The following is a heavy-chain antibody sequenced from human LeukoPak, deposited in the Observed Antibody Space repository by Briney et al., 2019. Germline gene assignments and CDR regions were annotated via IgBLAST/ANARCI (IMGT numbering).Heavy chain of an antibody. D-gene: IGHD5-12*01. CDR1: GFTFSSYG. J-gene: IGHJ4*02. CDR3: AKPPTEIVEDQGLPDY. V-gene: IGHV3-23*01. Sequence: PGGSLRLSCAASGFTFSSYGMSWVRQAPGKGLEWVSAISGSGGSTYYADSVKGRFTISRDNSKNTLYLQMNSLRAEDTAVYYCAKPPTEIVEDQGLPDYWGQGTLVTVSS. CDR2: ISGSGGST.